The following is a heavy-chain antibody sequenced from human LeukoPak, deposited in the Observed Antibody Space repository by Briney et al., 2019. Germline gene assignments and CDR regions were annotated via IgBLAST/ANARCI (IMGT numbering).Heavy chain of an antibody. Sequence: SETLSLTCAVYGGSFSGSYWNWIRQPPGKGLEWIGEINHSGSTTYNPSLKSRVTISVDTSKNQFSLKLSSVTAADTAVYYCARGLAGGGVFDYWGQGTLVTVSS. CDR2: INHSGST. D-gene: IGHD3-16*01. CDR1: GGSFSGSY. J-gene: IGHJ4*02. CDR3: ARGLAGGGVFDY. V-gene: IGHV4-34*01.